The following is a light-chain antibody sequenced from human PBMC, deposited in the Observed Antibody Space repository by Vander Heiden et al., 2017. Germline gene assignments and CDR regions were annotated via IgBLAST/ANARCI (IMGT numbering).Light chain of an antibody. J-gene: IGLJ2*01. CDR1: SSNIGRNY. CDR2: RNN. CDR3: AAWDDSLSGLV. V-gene: IGLV1-47*01. Sequence: QSLLTPPPSASGTPGQRVTISCSGSSSNIGRNYVSWYQQLPGTAPKLLIYRNNQRPSGVPDRFSGSKSGTSASLAISGLRSEDEADYYCAAWDDSLSGLVFGGGTKLTVL.